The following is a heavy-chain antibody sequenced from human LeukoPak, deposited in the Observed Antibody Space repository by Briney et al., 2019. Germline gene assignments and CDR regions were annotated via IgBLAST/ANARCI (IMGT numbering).Heavy chain of an antibody. CDR3: ARVACSVSYYSYY. CDR2: IIPIFGIA. D-gene: IGHD3-10*02. J-gene: IGHJ4*02. CDR1: GGSFSSYA. V-gene: IGHV1-69*10. Sequence: ASVKVSCKASGGSFSSYAISWVRQGPGQGLEWMGGIIPIFGIANYAQKFQGRVSITADKSTSTAYMELSSLRSEDTAVYYCARVACSVSYYSYYWGQGTLVTVSS.